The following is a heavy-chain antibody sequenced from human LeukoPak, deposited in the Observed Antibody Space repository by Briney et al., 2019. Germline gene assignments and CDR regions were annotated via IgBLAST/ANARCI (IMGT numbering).Heavy chain of an antibody. D-gene: IGHD3-10*01. Sequence: GGSLRLSCAASGFTFSTYAMHWVRQAPGKGLEWVSYISSSDSILYYADSVKGRFTISRDNAKNSLYLQMNSLRAEDTAVYYCARAGEYYYGSGSYSYWGQGTLVTVSS. CDR2: ISSSDSIL. CDR1: GFTFSTYA. J-gene: IGHJ4*02. V-gene: IGHV3-48*04. CDR3: ARAGEYYYGSGSYSY.